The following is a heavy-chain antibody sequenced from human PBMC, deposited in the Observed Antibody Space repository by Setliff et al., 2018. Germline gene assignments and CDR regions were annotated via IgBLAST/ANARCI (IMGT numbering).Heavy chain of an antibody. CDR2: IFYGGST. J-gene: IGHJ6*02. D-gene: IGHD5-18*01. CDR1: GGSIRNYY. CDR3: ARDRTAYSYGLDV. Sequence: SETLSLTCTVSGGSIRNYYWSWVRQLPEKRLEWIGYIFYGGSTNYNPSLKSRVTISGDTSKNQISLELNSVTAADTAVYYCARDRTAYSYGLDVWGQGTTVTVSS. V-gene: IGHV4-59*01.